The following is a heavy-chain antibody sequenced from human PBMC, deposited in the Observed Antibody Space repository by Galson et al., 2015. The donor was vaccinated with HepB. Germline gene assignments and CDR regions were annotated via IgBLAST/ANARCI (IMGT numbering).Heavy chain of an antibody. Sequence: SLRLSCAASGFTFSRYSMNWVRQAPGKGLEWVSYISSGSITIYYGDSVKGRFTISRDNAKNSLYLQMNSLRAEDTAVYYCARVRLYSGAFDIWGQGTMVTFSS. CDR1: GFTFSRYS. CDR3: ARVRLYSGAFDI. CDR2: ISSGSITI. J-gene: IGHJ3*02. D-gene: IGHD2-15*01. V-gene: IGHV3-48*01.